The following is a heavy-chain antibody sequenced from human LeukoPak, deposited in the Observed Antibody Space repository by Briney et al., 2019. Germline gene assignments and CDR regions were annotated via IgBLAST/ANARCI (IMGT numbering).Heavy chain of an antibody. CDR2: ISSSGSTI. J-gene: IGHJ4*02. CDR1: GFTLSDYY. CDR3: ARVYSSSWPLDY. D-gene: IGHD6-13*01. V-gene: IGHV3-11*01. Sequence: GGSLRLSCAASGFTLSDYYMSWIRQAPGKGLEWVSYISSSGSTIYYADSVKGRFTISRDNAKNSLYLQMNSLRAEDTAVYYCARVYSSSWPLDYWGQGTLVTVSS.